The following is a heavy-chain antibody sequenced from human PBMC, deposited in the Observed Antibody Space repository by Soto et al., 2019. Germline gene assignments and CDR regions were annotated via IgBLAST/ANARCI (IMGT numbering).Heavy chain of an antibody. D-gene: IGHD6-13*01. CDR2: IDPSDSYT. V-gene: IGHV5-10-1*01. Sequence: EVQLVQSGAEVKKPGESLRISCKGSGYSFTSDWITWVRQMPGKGLEWMGRIDPSDSYTKYTPSFQGHVTISADKFINTDHLQWSSLKASDTAMYYCARHKIAATRFHYYGMDVWGQGTTVTVSS. CDR1: GYSFTSDW. CDR3: ARHKIAATRFHYYGMDV. J-gene: IGHJ6*02.